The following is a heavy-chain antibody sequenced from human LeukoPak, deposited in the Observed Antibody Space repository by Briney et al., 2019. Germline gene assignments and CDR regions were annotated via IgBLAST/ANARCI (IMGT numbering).Heavy chain of an antibody. CDR3: ARGVSLDSSGYYAVELDY. D-gene: IGHD3-22*01. Sequence: ASVKVSCKASGYTFTSYGISWVRQAPGQGLEWMGWISAYNGNTNYAQKLQGRVTMTTDTSTSTAYMELRSLRSDDTAVYYCARGVSLDSSGYYAVELDYWGQGTLVTVSS. J-gene: IGHJ4*02. CDR2: ISAYNGNT. CDR1: GYTFTSYG. V-gene: IGHV1-18*01.